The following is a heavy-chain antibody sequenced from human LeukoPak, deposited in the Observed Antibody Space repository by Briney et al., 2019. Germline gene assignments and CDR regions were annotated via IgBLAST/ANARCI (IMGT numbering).Heavy chain of an antibody. V-gene: IGHV3-7*01. CDR3: AKDWSGRWASCVDY. J-gene: IGHJ4*02. Sequence: GGSLRLSCAASGFTFTTYCMSWVRQAPGKGLEWMANIKQDGSEKYYVDSVKGRFTISRDNAKNSLYLQMNSLRAEDTAVYYCAKDWSGRWASCVDYWGQGTLVTVSS. CDR1: GFTFTTYC. CDR2: IKQDGSEK. D-gene: IGHD2-2*01.